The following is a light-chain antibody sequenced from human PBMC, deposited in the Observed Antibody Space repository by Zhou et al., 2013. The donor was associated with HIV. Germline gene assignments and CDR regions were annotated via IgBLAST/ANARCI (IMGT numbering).Light chain of an antibody. CDR3: QQFNSYPFT. V-gene: IGKV1-5*03. Sequence: DVQMTQSPSTLSAFVGDRVTITCRASQSISSWLAWYQQKPGKAPNLLIYKASNLQSGVPSRFSGSGSGTDFTLTISSLQPEDFATYYCQQFNSYPFTFGPGTKVDIK. CDR2: KAS. J-gene: IGKJ3*01. CDR1: QSISSW.